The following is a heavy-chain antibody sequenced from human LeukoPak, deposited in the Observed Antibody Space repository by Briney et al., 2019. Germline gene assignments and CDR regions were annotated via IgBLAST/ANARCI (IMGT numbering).Heavy chain of an antibody. D-gene: IGHD6-13*01. J-gene: IGHJ6*03. V-gene: IGHV3-7*01. Sequence: GGSLRLSCAASGFTFSTYWMSWVRQAPGMGLEWVANIKQDGSEKYYVDSVKGRFTISRDNAKNSLYLQMNSLRAEDTAVYYCARRWYSSTRNNYYYYYMDVWGKGTTVTVSS. CDR3: ARRWYSSTRNNYYYYYMDV. CDR1: GFTFSTYW. CDR2: IKQDGSEK.